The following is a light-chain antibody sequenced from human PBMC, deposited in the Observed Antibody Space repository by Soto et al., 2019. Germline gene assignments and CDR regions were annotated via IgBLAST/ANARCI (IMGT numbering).Light chain of an antibody. CDR1: QSVSSY. CDR3: QQRSNWT. J-gene: IGKJ1*01. CDR2: DAS. V-gene: IGKV3-11*01. Sequence: TFLAPPSTTLSFVPRERAPLSCRASQSVSSYLAWYQQKPGQAPRLLIYDASNRATGIPARFSGSGSGTDFTLTISSLEPEDFAVYYCQQRSNWTFGQGTKVDIK.